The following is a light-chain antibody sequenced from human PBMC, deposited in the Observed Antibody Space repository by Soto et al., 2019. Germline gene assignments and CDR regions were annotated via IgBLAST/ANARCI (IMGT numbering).Light chain of an antibody. CDR2: EVS. Sequence: QSALTQPASVSGSPGQSITISCTGTSSDVGGYNHVSWYQHHPGKAPKLMIYEVSNRPSGVSNRFSGSKSGYTASLTISGLQAEDEADYYCNSHTSSGFRVFGTATKLTVL. CDR3: NSHTSSGFRV. CDR1: SSDVGGYNH. V-gene: IGLV2-14*01. J-gene: IGLJ1*01.